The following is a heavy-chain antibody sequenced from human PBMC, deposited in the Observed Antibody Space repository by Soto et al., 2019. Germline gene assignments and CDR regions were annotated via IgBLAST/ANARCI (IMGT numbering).Heavy chain of an antibody. J-gene: IGHJ5*02. D-gene: IGHD1-26*01. CDR2: IHPKSGGT. CDR1: GYTFTDYY. CDR3: ARDKGGVIGVVSTTKTPNCLHL. V-gene: IGHV1-2*02. Sequence: ASVKVSCKTSGYTFTDYYLHWVRQAPGQGLEWMGWIHPKSGGTRFAQQFQGRVSMTGDTSVSTAYMELTGLTSADTAVYYCARDKGGVIGVVSTTKTPNCLHLRGQGTLVLVSS.